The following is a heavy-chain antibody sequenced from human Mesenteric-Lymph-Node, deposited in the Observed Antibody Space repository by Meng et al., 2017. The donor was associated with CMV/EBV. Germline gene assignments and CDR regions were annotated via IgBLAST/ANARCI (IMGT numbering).Heavy chain of an antibody. CDR1: GYTFTSYE. J-gene: IGHJ6*02. CDR3: AKYCSSTSCYFNGAYYGMDV. D-gene: IGHD2-2*01. CDR2: MNPNSGNT. Sequence: ASVKVSCKASGYTFTSYEINWVRQAAGQGLEWMGWMNPNSGNTGYAQKFQGRATMTRNTSISTAYMELSSLRSEDTAVYYCAKYCSSTSCYFNGAYYGMDVWGQGTTVTVSS. V-gene: IGHV1-8*02.